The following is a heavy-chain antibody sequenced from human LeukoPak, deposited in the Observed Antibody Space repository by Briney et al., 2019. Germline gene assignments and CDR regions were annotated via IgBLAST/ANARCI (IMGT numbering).Heavy chain of an antibody. J-gene: IGHJ4*02. CDR3: ARGVRSSGWYLY. D-gene: IGHD6-19*01. CDR2: INHSGST. V-gene: IGHV4-34*01. CDR1: GGPISSYY. Sequence: SETLSLTCTVSGGPISSYYWSWIRQPPGKGLEWIGEINHSGSTNYNPSLKSRVTISVDTPKNQFSLKLSSGTAADTAVYYCARGVRSSGWYLYWGQGTLVTVSS.